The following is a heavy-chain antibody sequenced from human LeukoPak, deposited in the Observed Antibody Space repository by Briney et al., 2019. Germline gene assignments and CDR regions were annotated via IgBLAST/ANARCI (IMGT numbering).Heavy chain of an antibody. CDR2: FYYSGTT. D-gene: IGHD4-23*01. V-gene: IGHV4-39*02. CDR1: AASISSSTSY. Sequence: PSQTLSLTCTLSAASISSSTSYWGWIRQPPGMGLEWIGTFYYSGTTYYNSSLKPRLTISVDTSKNQFSLKLSSVTAADTAVYYCARDPTTVVTTPYYFDDWDQGTLVTVSS. J-gene: IGHJ4*02. CDR3: ARDPTTVVTTPYYFDD.